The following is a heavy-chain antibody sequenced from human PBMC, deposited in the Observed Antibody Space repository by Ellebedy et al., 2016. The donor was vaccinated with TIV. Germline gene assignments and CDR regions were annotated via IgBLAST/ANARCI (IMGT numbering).Heavy chain of an antibody. D-gene: IGHD3-16*01. Sequence: GESLKISCAASGFTFSSYATSWVRQAPGKGLQWVSSLSGSGGHTYYADSVKGRFTISRDNSKNTLYLQMNSLRAEDTAVYYCAKDTSKTGYYFDYWGQGTLVTVSS. CDR1: GFTFSSYA. J-gene: IGHJ4*02. CDR3: AKDTSKTGYYFDY. V-gene: IGHV3-23*01. CDR2: LSGSGGHT.